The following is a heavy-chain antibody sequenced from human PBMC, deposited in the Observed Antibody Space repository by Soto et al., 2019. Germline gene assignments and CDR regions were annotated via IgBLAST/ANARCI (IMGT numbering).Heavy chain of an antibody. CDR2: ISYDGSEK. D-gene: IGHD3-10*01. CDR3: VGGQYYFDY. CDR1: GFPFTSYG. Sequence: QVQLVESGGGVVQPGRSLRLSCAASGFPFTSYGMHWVREGPDKGLEWVAIISYDGSEKYYADSVKGRLTISRDNSKNSLYLQMNSLRPEDTALYYCVGGQYYFDYRGQGTLVIVSS. J-gene: IGHJ4*02. V-gene: IGHV3-30*03.